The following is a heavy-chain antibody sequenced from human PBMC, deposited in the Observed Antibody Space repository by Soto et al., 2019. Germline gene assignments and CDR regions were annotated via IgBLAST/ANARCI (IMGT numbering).Heavy chain of an antibody. Sequence: PGGSLRLSCAASGFTVSSNYMSWVRQAPGKGLEWVSVIYSGGSTYYADSVKGRFTISRDNSKNTLYLQMNSLRAEDTAVYYCARDQNDFWSGYYTGRYFQHSGQGTLVTVSS. CDR1: GFTVSSNY. CDR3: ARDQNDFWSGYYTGRYFQH. V-gene: IGHV3-66*01. D-gene: IGHD3-3*01. CDR2: IYSGGST. J-gene: IGHJ1*01.